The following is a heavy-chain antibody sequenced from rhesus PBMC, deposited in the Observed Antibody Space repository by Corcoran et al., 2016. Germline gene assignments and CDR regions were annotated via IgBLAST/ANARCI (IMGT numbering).Heavy chain of an antibody. D-gene: IGHD5-42*01. J-gene: IGHJ5-2*02. CDR1: VNSLTNYW. CDR2: IDPSDSDT. CDR3: AKGDTVGTVTFSFDV. Sequence: EVQLVQSGAEVKRPGESLKIPRATSVNSLTNYWTSGGRKMPGKGLEWMGAIDPSDSDTRYSPSFQDQVTISVDKSISTAYLQWSSLKASDSATYFCAKGDTVGTVTFSFDVWGRGVLDAVSS. V-gene: IGHV5-2*01.